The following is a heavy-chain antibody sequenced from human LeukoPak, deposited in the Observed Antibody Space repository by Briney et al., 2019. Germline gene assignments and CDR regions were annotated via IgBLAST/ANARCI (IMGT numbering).Heavy chain of an antibody. J-gene: IGHJ6*04. CDR2: ISSSGSTI. Sequence: GGSLRLSCAASGFTFDDYDMSWVRQAPGKGLEWVSYISSSGSTIYYADSVKGRFTISRDNAKNSLYLQMNSLRAEDTAVYYCAELGITMIGGVWGKGTTVTISS. D-gene: IGHD3-10*02. V-gene: IGHV3-48*03. CDR3: AELGITMIGGV. CDR1: GFTFDDYD.